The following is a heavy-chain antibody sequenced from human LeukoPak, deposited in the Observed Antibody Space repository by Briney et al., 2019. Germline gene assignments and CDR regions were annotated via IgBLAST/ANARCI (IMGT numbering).Heavy chain of an antibody. V-gene: IGHV3-21*01. CDR3: ARDIEVAATPCGVEYGTRRYYYYYMDV. D-gene: IGHD2-15*01. CDR2: ISSSSSYI. CDR1: GFTFSSYS. J-gene: IGHJ6*03. Sequence: GGSLRLSCAASGFTFSSYSMNWVRQAPGKGLEWVSSISSSSSYIYYADSVKGRFTISRDNAKNSLYLQMNSLRAEDTAVYYCARDIEVAATPCGVEYGTRRYYYYYMDVWGKGTTVTVSS.